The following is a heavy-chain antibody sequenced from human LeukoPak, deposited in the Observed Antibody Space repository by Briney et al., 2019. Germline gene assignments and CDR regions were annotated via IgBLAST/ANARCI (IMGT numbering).Heavy chain of an antibody. CDR1: GYTLTELS. V-gene: IGHV1-24*01. D-gene: IGHD3-9*01. J-gene: IGHJ3*02. CDR2: FDPEDGET. Sequence: ASVKVSCKVSGYTLTELSMHWVRQAPGKGLEWMGGFDPEDGETIYAQKFQGRVTMTEDTSTDTAYMELSSLRSEDTAVYYCATHTGYYDILTGYYRRAFDIWGQGTMVTVSS. CDR3: ATHTGYYDILTGYYRRAFDI.